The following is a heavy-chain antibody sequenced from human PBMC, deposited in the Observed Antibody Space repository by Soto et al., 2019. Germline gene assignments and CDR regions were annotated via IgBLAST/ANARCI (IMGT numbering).Heavy chain of an antibody. V-gene: IGHV1-3*01. CDR1: GYTFTSYA. J-gene: IGHJ4*02. Sequence: ASVKVSCKASGYTFTSYAMHWVRQAPGQRLEWMGWINAGNGNTKYSQKFQGRVTITRDTSASTAYMELSSLRSEDTAVYYCAREHSPNGVFPHYWGQGTLVTVSS. CDR2: INAGNGNT. D-gene: IGHD2-8*01. CDR3: AREHSPNGVFPHY.